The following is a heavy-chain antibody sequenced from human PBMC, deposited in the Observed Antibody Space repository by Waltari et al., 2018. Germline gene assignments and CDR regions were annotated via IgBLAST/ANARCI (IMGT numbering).Heavy chain of an antibody. Sequence: EVQLLESGGGLVQPGGSLRLSCAASGFTFSSYAMSWVRQAPGKGLAWVSAISGSGGSIYDDDAVKGRFTISRDNSKNTLYLQMNSLRAEDTAVYYCAKGYSSSWYDAFDIWGQGTLVTVSS. D-gene: IGHD6-13*01. J-gene: IGHJ3*02. CDR1: GFTFSSYA. CDR3: AKGYSSSWYDAFDI. V-gene: IGHV3-23*01. CDR2: ISGSGGSI.